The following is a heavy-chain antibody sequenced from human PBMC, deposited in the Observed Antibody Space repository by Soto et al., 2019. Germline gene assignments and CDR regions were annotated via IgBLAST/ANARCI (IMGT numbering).Heavy chain of an antibody. CDR2: INAGNGNT. V-gene: IGHV1-3*01. Sequence: ASVKVSCKASGYTFTSYAMHWVRQAPGQRLEWMGWINAGNGNTKYSQKFQGRVTITRDTSASTAYMELSSLRSEDTAVYYCASDLQDGTRYPHSPVFDYWGQGPLVPVSS. J-gene: IGHJ4*02. D-gene: IGHD6-13*01. CDR1: GYTFTSYA. CDR3: ASDLQDGTRYPHSPVFDY.